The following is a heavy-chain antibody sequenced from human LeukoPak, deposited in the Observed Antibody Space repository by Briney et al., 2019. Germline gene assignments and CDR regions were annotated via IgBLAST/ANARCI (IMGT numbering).Heavy chain of an antibody. CDR3: AKGPGWYFDF. J-gene: IGHJ2*01. CDR1: GFTFSSYA. V-gene: IGHV3-23*01. CDR2: ISGSGGST. Sequence: GGSLRLSCAASGFTFSSYAMSWVRQAPGKGLEWVSLISGSGGSTYYADSVKGRFTISRDNSENTLYLQMNSLRAEDTAVYYCAKGPGWYFDFWGRGTLVTVSS.